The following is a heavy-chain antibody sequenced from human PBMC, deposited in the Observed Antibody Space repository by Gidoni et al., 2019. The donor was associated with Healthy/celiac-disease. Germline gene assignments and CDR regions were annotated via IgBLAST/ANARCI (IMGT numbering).Heavy chain of an antibody. CDR1: GGDISSSSYY. V-gene: IGHV4-39*01. Sequence: QLQLQEAGPGLVKPSETLSLTCTAAGGDISSSSYYWGWLRQHPGKGLEWIGSIYYSGSSYYTPSLQSRFTLSVATSKNQFSLTLSSVTAADTAVYYCARVREGYGDTRAEDYYYLDVWGKGTTVTVSS. CDR3: ARVREGYGDTRAEDYYYLDV. CDR2: IYYSGSS. J-gene: IGHJ6*03. D-gene: IGHD4-17*01.